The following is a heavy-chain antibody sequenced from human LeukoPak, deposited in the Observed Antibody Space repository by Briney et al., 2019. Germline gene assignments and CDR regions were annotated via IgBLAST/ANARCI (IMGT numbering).Heavy chain of an antibody. J-gene: IGHJ4*02. D-gene: IGHD2-2*02. CDR3: AREIPDEDYFDN. CDR1: GFTFSSYW. CDR2: IKQDGSEK. Sequence: PGGSLRPSCAASGFTFSSYWMSWVRQAPGKGLEWVANIKQDGSEKYYVGSVKGRFTISRDNAKNSLYLQMNSLRAEDTAVYYCAREIPDEDYFDNWGQVTLVTVSS. V-gene: IGHV3-7*01.